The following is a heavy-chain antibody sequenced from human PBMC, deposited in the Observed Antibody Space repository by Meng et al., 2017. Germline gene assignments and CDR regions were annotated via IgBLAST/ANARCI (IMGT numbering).Heavy chain of an antibody. CDR3: ARQWHLESNWFDP. V-gene: IGHV5-51*01. Sequence: GESLKISCKGSGYSFTSYWIGWVRQMPGKGLEWMGIIYPGGSDTRYSPSFQGQVTISADKSISTAYLQWSSLKASDTAMYYCARQWHLESNWFDPWGQGTLVTVSS. D-gene: IGHD1-1*01. CDR2: IYPGGSDT. CDR1: GYSFTSYW. J-gene: IGHJ5*02.